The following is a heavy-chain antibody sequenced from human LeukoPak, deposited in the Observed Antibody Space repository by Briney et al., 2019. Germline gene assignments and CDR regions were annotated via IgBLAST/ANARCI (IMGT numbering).Heavy chain of an antibody. D-gene: IGHD6-13*01. V-gene: IGHV3-9*01. CDR1: GFPFDDYA. J-gene: IGHJ4*02. Sequence: SLGLSCAASGFPFDDYAMHWVRQAPGKGLEWVSGISGNSGKIGYADSVKGRFTISRDNAKNSLYLQMNSLRAEDTALYYCAKGDASTWYEGYFDDWGQGTLVTVSS. CDR3: AKGDASTWYEGYFDD. CDR2: ISGNSGKI.